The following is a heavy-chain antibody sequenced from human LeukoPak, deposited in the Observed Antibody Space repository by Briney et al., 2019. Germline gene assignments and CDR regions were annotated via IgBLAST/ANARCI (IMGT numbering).Heavy chain of an antibody. Sequence: SETLSLTCTVSGGSISSFYWTWIRQPAGKGLEWIGRIYPTGSTNYNPSLKSRVTMSVDTSKNRFSLKLSSVTAADTAMYYCARFSVGGTYYPNYWGQGTLVSVSS. V-gene: IGHV4-4*07. CDR2: IYPTGST. CDR1: GGSISSFY. CDR3: ARFSVGGTYYPNY. J-gene: IGHJ4*02. D-gene: IGHD1-26*01.